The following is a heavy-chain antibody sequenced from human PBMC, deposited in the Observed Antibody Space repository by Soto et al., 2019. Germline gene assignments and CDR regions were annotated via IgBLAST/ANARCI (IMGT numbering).Heavy chain of an antibody. J-gene: IGHJ4*02. D-gene: IGHD3-10*01. Sequence: SETLSLTCTVSGGSISSSSYYWGWIRQPPGKGLEWIGSIYYSGSTYYNPSLKSRVTISVDTSKNQFSLKLSSVTAADTAVYYCAIYYYGSGSYYNQPRFDYWGQGTLVTVSS. CDR1: GGSISSSSYY. CDR3: AIYYYGSGSYYNQPRFDY. V-gene: IGHV4-39*01. CDR2: IYYSGST.